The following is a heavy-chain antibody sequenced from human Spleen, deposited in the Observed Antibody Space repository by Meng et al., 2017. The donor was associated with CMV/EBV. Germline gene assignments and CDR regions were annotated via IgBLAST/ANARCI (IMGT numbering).Heavy chain of an antibody. Sequence: SETLSLTCTVSGGSVSSGSYYWSWIRQPPGKGLEWIGYIYYSGDTNYNPSLKSRVTISVDTSKNQFSLRLSSVTAADTAMYYCARKSPYWYFDLWGRGTLVTVSS. CDR1: GGSVSSGSYY. CDR3: ARKSPYWYFDL. CDR2: IYYSGDT. V-gene: IGHV4-61*01. J-gene: IGHJ2*01.